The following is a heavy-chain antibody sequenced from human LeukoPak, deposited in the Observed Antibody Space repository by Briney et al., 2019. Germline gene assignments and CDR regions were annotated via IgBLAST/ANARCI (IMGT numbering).Heavy chain of an antibody. Sequence: PSETLSLTCTVSGGSISSYYWSWIRQPPGKGLEWIGYIYYSGSTNYNPSLKSRVTISVDTSKNQFSLKLSSVTAADTAVYYCARVRAYLGVSGYYYMDVWGKGTTVTVSS. V-gene: IGHV4-59*01. CDR1: GGSISSYY. J-gene: IGHJ6*03. CDR2: IYYSGST. CDR3: ARVRAYLGVSGYYYMDV. D-gene: IGHD3-16*01.